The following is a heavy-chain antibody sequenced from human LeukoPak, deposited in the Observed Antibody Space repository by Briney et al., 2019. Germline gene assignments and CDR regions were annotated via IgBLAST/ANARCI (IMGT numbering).Heavy chain of an antibody. CDR2: ISGSGGST. D-gene: IGHD1-26*01. CDR1: GFTFSSYA. V-gene: IGHV3-23*01. Sequence: GGCLRLSCAASGFTFSSYAMSWVRQAPGKGLEWVSTISGSGGSTYYADSVKGRFTISRDNSKNTLYLQMNSLRAEDTAAYYCAKLWDSGTYFYFDYWGQGTLVTVSS. CDR3: AKLWDSGTYFYFDY. J-gene: IGHJ4*02.